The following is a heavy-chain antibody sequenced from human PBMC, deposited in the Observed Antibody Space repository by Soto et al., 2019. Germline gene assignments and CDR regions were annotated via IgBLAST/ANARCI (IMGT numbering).Heavy chain of an antibody. Sequence: QVQLQQWGAGLLKPSETLSLTCAVYGGSFSGYYWSWIRQPPGKGLEWIGEINHSGSTNYNPSLKSRATLSVDTSKNQFSLKLSSVTAADTAVYYCARSDDTNYGMDVWGQGTTVTVSS. D-gene: IGHD3-9*01. J-gene: IGHJ6*02. CDR2: INHSGST. CDR3: ARSDDTNYGMDV. CDR1: GGSFSGYY. V-gene: IGHV4-34*01.